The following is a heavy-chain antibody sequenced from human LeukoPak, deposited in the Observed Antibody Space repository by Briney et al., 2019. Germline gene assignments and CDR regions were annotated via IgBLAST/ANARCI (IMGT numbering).Heavy chain of an antibody. CDR3: AREGWELQRGRYFDY. V-gene: IGHV3-48*03. CDR1: GFTFSSYE. D-gene: IGHD1-26*01. Sequence: GGSLRLSCPASGFTFSSYEMNWVRQTPGKGLEWVSYISSSGTTKYYADSVKGRFTISRDNAGNTLFLQLNSLRAEDTALYYCAREGWELQRGRYFDYWGQGILVTVSS. J-gene: IGHJ4*02. CDR2: ISSSGTTK.